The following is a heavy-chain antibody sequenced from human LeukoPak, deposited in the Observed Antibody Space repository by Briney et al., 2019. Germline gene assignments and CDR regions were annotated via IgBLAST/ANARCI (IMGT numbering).Heavy chain of an antibody. CDR2: IYYSGST. CDR3: ARLTSGYDFNWFDP. CDR1: GGPISSYY. Sequence: SETPSLTCTVSGGPISSYYWSWIRQPPGKGLEWIGYIYYSGSTNYHPSLKSRVTISVDTSKNQFSLKLSSVTAADTAVYYCARLTSGYDFNWFDPWGQGTLVTVSS. V-gene: IGHV4-59*01. J-gene: IGHJ5*02. D-gene: IGHD5-12*01.